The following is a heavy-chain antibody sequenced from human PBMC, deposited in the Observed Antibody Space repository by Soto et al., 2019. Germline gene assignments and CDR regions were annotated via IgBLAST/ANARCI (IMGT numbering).Heavy chain of an antibody. CDR2: ISGSGGST. J-gene: IGHJ6*02. D-gene: IGHD3-9*01. Sequence: GGSLRLSCAASGFTFSSYAMSWVRQAPGKGLEWVSAISGSGGSTYYADSVKGRFTISRDNSKNTLYLQMNSLRAEDTAVYYCAKDLKDILTGTYYYYYGMDVWGQGTTVTVSS. CDR1: GFTFSSYA. V-gene: IGHV3-23*01. CDR3: AKDLKDILTGTYYYYYGMDV.